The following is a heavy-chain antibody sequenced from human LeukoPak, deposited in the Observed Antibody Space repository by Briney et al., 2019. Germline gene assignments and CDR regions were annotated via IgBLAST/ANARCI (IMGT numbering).Heavy chain of an antibody. CDR1: GYTFTSYY. CDR2: INPNSGGT. D-gene: IGHD3-22*01. V-gene: IGHV1-2*06. CDR3: ARGFDTYYYDSSGYL. Sequence: ASVKVSCKASGYTFTSYYMHWVRQAPGQGLEWMGRINPNSGGTNYAQKFQGRVTMTRDTSISTAYMELSRLRSDDTAVYYCARGFDTYYYDSSGYLWGQGTLVTVSS. J-gene: IGHJ4*02.